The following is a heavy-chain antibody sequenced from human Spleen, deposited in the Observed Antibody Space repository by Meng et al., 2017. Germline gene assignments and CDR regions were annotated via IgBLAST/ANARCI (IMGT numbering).Heavy chain of an antibody. J-gene: IGHJ5*02. Sequence: GESLKISCAASGFYFSNAWMSWVRQAPGKGLEWVGRIKSNTDGGTAEYAAPVTGRFTISRDDAQNTLYLQMDSLKTEDTAVYYCTTDLPFTEGGVITTWGQGTLVTVSS. CDR2: IKSNTDGGTA. CDR3: TTDLPFTEGGVITT. V-gene: IGHV3-15*01. CDR1: GFYFSNAW. D-gene: IGHD3-16*02.